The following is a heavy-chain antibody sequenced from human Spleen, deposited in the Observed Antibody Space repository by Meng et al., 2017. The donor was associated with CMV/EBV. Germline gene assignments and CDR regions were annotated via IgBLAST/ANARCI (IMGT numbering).Heavy chain of an antibody. CDR1: GYPFTGYY. CDR3: ARGMFNQLLSF. J-gene: IGHJ4*02. CDR2: INPNSGGT. Sequence: QVAVVELGAELRKPGDSVKVSCKASGYPFTGYYMHWVRQAPGQGLEWMGWINPNSGGTNYAQKFQGRVTMTRDTSISTAYMELSRLRSDDTAVYYCARGMFNQLLSFWGQGTLVTVSS. V-gene: IGHV1-2*02. D-gene: IGHD2-2*01.